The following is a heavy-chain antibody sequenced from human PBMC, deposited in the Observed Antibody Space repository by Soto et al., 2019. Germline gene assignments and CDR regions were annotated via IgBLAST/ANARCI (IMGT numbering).Heavy chain of an antibody. CDR1: SSSISYEYD. V-gene: IGHV4-30-4*01. Sequence: LXLTFTVSSSSISYEYDWTWIRQSPAKGLEWIGYISYTGTTYYNPSLKSRVTISGDTSKNQFSLRMASVTAADTAVYYCARQPTVTTTRRFFDSWGQGSLVTVSS. CDR3: ARQPTVTTTRRFFDS. J-gene: IGHJ4*02. CDR2: ISYTGTT. D-gene: IGHD4-17*01.